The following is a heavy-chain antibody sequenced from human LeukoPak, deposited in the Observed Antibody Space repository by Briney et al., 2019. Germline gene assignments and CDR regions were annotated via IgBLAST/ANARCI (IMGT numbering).Heavy chain of an antibody. J-gene: IGHJ4*02. CDR3: ARVRAIFGVVINGYFDY. CDR1: GFTVDDYC. V-gene: IGHV3-20*04. CDR2: INWDDGST. Sequence: TGGSLRLSCAASGFTVDDYCMSWVRQAPGKGLEWDSCINWDDGSTGYADYVKGRFTIPRDNAKNSLYLQMNSLRAEDTALYYCARVRAIFGVVINGYFDYWGQGTLVTVSS. D-gene: IGHD3-3*01.